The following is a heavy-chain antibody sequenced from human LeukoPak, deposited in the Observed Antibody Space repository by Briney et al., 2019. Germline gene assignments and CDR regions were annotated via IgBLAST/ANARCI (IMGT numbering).Heavy chain of an antibody. J-gene: IGHJ6*02. Sequence: GGSLRLSCAASGLNLDAYAMHWVRPAPGKGLEWVSLLSGDGTITYYADSAKGRFTISRDNSKNSLFLEMNSLRSDDTALYYCAKDTPLFYRYNGIDVWGQGTTVTVSS. CDR2: LSGDGTIT. V-gene: IGHV3-43*02. CDR3: AKDTPLFYRYNGIDV. CDR1: GLNLDAYA.